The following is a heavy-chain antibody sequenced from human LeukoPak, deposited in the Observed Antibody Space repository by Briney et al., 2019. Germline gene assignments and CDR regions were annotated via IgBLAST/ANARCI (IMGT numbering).Heavy chain of an antibody. V-gene: IGHV1-2*02. CDR1: GYTFTGYY. CDR2: INPNSGGT. D-gene: IGHD3-10*01. CDR3: ARDSGRLLWFGELFDY. J-gene: IGHJ4*02. Sequence: ASVKVSCKASGYTFTGYYMHWVRQAPGQGLEWMGGINPNSGGTNYAQKFQGRVTMTRDTSISTAYMELSRLRPDDTAVYYCARDSGRLLWFGELFDYWGQGTLVTVSS.